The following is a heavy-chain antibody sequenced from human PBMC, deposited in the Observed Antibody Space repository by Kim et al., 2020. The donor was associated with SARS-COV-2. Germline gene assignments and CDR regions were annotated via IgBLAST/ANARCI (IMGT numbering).Heavy chain of an antibody. J-gene: IGHJ6*02. CDR3: ASGPRYYYGMDV. CDR2: INHSGST. CDR1: GGSFSGYY. Sequence: SETLSLTCAVYGGSFSGYYWSWIRQPPGKGLEWIGEINHSGSTNYNPSLKSRVTISVDTSKNQFSLKLSSVTAADTAVYYCASGPRYYYGMDVWGQGTTV. V-gene: IGHV4-34*01.